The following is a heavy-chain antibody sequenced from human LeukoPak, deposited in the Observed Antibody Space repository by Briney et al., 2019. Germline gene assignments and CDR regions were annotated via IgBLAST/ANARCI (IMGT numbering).Heavy chain of an antibody. CDR3: AKNIVVIPAAPDAFNI. J-gene: IGHJ3*02. D-gene: IGHD2-2*01. CDR1: GFTVSSNY. CDR2: IYGGGST. V-gene: IGHV3-66*02. Sequence: GGSLRLSCAASGFTVSSNYMSWVRQAPGKGLEWVSVIYGGGSTYYADSVKGRFTISRDNSKNTLYLQMNSLRAEDTAVYYCAKNIVVIPAAPDAFNIWGQGTMVTVSS.